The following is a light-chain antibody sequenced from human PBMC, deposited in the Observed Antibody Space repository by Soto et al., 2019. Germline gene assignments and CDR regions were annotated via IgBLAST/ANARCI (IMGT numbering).Light chain of an antibody. CDR3: QQSDTLPIT. Sequence: DIQMTQSPATLSVSKGDRVTITYRSSQSISSYLNWYQQKPGKAPKLLIYAASSLQSGVPSRFSGSGSGTDFTLTISSLQPEDFATYYCQQSDTLPITFGQGTRLEIK. CDR1: QSISSY. V-gene: IGKV1-39*01. CDR2: AAS. J-gene: IGKJ5*01.